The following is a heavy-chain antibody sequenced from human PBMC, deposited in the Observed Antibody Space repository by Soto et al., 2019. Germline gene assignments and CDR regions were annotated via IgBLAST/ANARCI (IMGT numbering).Heavy chain of an antibody. CDR2: IIPIFNTI. V-gene: IGHV1-69*13. CDR3: ARVRRERMTMTVREGAFDI. Sequence: ASVKVSCKASGGTFSSNAINWVRQAPGQGLEWMGGIIPIFNTINYAQKFQARVTITADDSTSTAYMELSSLRSEDTAVYYCARVRRERMTMTVREGAFDIWGQGTMVTVSS. J-gene: IGHJ3*02. CDR1: GGTFSSNA. D-gene: IGHD1-1*01.